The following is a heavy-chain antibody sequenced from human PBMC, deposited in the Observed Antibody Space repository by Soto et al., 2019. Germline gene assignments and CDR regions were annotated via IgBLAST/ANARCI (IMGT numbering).Heavy chain of an antibody. J-gene: IGHJ6*02. Sequence: GGSLRLSCAASGFTFSSYGMHWVRQAPGKGLEWVAVISYDGSNKYYADSVKGRFTISRDNSKNTLYLQMNSLRAEDTAVYYCAKDGTGYYYYGMDVWGQGTTVTVSS. CDR3: AKDGTGYYYYGMDV. CDR1: GFTFSSYG. V-gene: IGHV3-30*18. CDR2: ISYDGSNK. D-gene: IGHD1-7*01.